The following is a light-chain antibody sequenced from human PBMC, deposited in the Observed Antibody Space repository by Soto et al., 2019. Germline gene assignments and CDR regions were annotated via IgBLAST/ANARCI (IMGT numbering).Light chain of an antibody. CDR2: DAS. J-gene: IGKJ1*01. Sequence: DFQMTQSPSTLSASVGDRVTITCRASQNIRSRLAWFQQKPVKAPKLLLYDASSLESGVPQRFSGSGSGTEFTLTISSLQTDDFSTYYCQQYHSYWTFGQGTKVE. CDR3: QQYHSYWT. CDR1: QNIRSR. V-gene: IGKV1-5*01.